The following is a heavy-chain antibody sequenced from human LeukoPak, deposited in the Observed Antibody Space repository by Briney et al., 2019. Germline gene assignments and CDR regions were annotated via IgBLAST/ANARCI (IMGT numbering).Heavy chain of an antibody. CDR1: GDSISAYY. CDR2: IYTSGTT. D-gene: IGHD2-2*01. V-gene: IGHV4-4*09. CDR3: ARSRPAPKEFDH. J-gene: IGHJ4*02. Sequence: SETLSLTCTVSGDSISAYYWSWIRQPPGKGLEWFGYIYTSGTTNYNPSLKSRVTMSADTSKNQFSLKLDSVTAADTAVYYCARSRPAPKEFDHWGQGTLVAVSS.